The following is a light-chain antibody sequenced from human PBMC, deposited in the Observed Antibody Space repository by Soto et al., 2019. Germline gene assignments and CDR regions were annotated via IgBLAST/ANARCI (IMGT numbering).Light chain of an antibody. J-gene: IGKJ5*01. CDR1: QSISSF. Sequence: EIVLTQSPATLSLSPGERATLSCRASQSISSFLAWYQQKPGQAPSLLLYGASNRATGIPARFSGSGSGTDFTLTISSLEPEDFAVYYCQQHFNGPITFGQGTRLEIK. V-gene: IGKV3-11*01. CDR2: GAS. CDR3: QQHFNGPIT.